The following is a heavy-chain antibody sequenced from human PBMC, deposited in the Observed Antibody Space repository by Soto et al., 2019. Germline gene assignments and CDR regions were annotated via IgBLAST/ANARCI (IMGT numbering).Heavy chain of an antibody. Sequence: QITLKESGPTLVKPTETLTLTCTLSGFSINTGGVGVGWIRQPPGKAPEWLALLYWNDDEWYSPSLRYRLSDTKDTSKKQVVLTMTHMNPADTGTYCGAKRRALRNNLFFDRWGQGALVTVSS. V-gene: IGHV2-5*01. CDR1: GFSINTGGVG. J-gene: IGHJ4*02. CDR2: LYWNDDE. CDR3: AKRRALRNNLFFDR.